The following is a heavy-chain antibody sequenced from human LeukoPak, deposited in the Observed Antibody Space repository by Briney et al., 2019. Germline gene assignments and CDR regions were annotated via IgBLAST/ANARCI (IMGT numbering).Heavy chain of an antibody. CDR2: IYSGGST. CDR1: GFTVSSNY. V-gene: IGHV3-53*01. CDR3: ARDIGVPFGGVHSAFDI. Sequence: GGSLRLSRAASGFTVSSNYMSWVRQAPGKGLEWVSVIYSGGSTYYADSVKGRFTISRDNSKNTLYLQMNSLRAEDTAVYYCARDIGVPFGGVHSAFDIWGQGTMVTVSS. D-gene: IGHD3-16*01. J-gene: IGHJ3*02.